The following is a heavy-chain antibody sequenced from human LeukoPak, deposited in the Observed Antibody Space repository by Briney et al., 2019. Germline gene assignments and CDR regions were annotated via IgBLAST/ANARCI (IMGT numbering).Heavy chain of an antibody. CDR2: IYYSGST. V-gene: IGHV4-59*01. J-gene: IGHJ1*01. CDR3: ARESKSGYYYPGYFQH. Sequence: SETLSLTCTVSGGSISSYYWSWIRQPPGKGLEWIGYIYYSGSTNYNPSLKSRVTISVDTSKNQFSLKLSSVTAADTAVYYCARESKSGYYYPGYFQHWGQGTLVTVSS. CDR1: GGSISSYY. D-gene: IGHD3-22*01.